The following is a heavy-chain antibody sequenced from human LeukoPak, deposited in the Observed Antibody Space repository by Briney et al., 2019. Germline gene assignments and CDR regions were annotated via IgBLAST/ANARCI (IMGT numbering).Heavy chain of an antibody. CDR1: GYTFTGYY. Sequence: ASVKVSCKASGYTFTGYYMHWVRQAPGQGLEWMGWINPNSGGTNYAQKFQGRVTMTRDTSISTAYMELSRLRSDDTAVYCCASGSYSGQPYYFDYWGQGTLVTVSS. CDR2: INPNSGGT. D-gene: IGHD5-12*01. CDR3: ASGSYSGQPYYFDY. V-gene: IGHV1-2*02. J-gene: IGHJ4*02.